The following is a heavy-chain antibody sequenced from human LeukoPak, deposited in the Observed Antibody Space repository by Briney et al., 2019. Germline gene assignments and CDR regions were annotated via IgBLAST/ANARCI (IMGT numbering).Heavy chain of an antibody. D-gene: IGHD1-26*01. CDR1: GYTFTSYY. CDR2: INPSGGST. V-gene: IGHV1-46*01. J-gene: IGHJ4*02. CDR3: ATIEGALGYFDY. Sequence: ASVKVSCKASGYTFTSYYMHWVRQAPGQGLEWMGIINPSGGSTSYAQKFQGRVTMTRDMSTSTVYMELSSLRSEDTAVYYCATIEGALGYFDYWGQGTLVTVSS.